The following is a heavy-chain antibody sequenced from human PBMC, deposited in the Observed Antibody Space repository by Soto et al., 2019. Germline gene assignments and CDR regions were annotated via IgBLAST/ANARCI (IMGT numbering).Heavy chain of an antibody. Sequence: GGSLRLSCAASGFTGSISCMTWVRHVPGKGEEWVSIIYSDGHTYYTDSVKGRFTVSRDRSKNTLYLHMNSLSVEDTAVYYCARDIYYDASGYFDYWGQGTQVTVSS. V-gene: IGHV3-66*02. CDR1: GFTGSISC. D-gene: IGHD3-22*01. CDR3: ARDIYYDASGYFDY. CDR2: IYSDGHT. J-gene: IGHJ4*02.